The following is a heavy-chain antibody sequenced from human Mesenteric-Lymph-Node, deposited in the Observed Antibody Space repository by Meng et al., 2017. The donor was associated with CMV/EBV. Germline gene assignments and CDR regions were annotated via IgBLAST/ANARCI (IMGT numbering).Heavy chain of an antibody. CDR2: INPSGGST. CDR1: GFTFSSYY. CDR3: ARDGQYSSSWWGEFDY. J-gene: IGHJ4*02. D-gene: IGHD6-13*01. V-gene: IGHV1-46*01. Sequence: GFTFSSYYMHWVRQAPGQGLEWMGIINPSGGSTSYAQKFQGRVTMTRDTSTSTVYMELSSLRSEDTAVYYCARDGQYSSSWWGEFDYWGQGTLVTVSS.